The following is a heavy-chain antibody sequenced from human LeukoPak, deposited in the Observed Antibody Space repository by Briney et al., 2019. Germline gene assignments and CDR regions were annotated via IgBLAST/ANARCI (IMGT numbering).Heavy chain of an antibody. J-gene: IGHJ4*02. Sequence: ASVKVSCKASGYTFTSYYMHWVRQAPGQGLVWMGIINPSGGSTSYAQKFQGRVTMTRDTSTSTVYTELSSLRSEDTAVYYCAREVGGYYDYWGQGTLVTVSS. V-gene: IGHV1-46*01. CDR1: GYTFTSYY. CDR3: AREVGGYYDY. CDR2: INPSGGST. D-gene: IGHD3-22*01.